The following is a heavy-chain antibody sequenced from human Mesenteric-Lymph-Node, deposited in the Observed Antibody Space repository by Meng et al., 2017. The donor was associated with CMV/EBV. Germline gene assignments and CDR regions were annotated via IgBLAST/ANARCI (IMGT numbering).Heavy chain of an antibody. V-gene: IGHV3-30*04. J-gene: IGHJ4*02. Sequence: GGSLRLSCAASGFTFNNFALHWVRQAPGKGLEWLAVIGSDRKKKFYADSVKGRFTISRDESTNTIFLQMNSLRVEDTAVYYCARGELFCSGVSCYQHIDYWGQGALVTVSS. D-gene: IGHD2-15*01. CDR2: IGSDRKKK. CDR3: ARGELFCSGVSCYQHIDY. CDR1: GFTFNNFA.